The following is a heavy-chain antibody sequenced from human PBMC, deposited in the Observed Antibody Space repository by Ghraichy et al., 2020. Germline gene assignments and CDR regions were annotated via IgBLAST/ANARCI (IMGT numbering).Heavy chain of an antibody. J-gene: IGHJ4*02. D-gene: IGHD6-19*01. V-gene: IGHV3-30*04. CDR3: ASVYSSGSFDY. Sequence: GGSLRLSCAASGFTFSSYAMHWVRQAPGKGLEWVAVISYDGSNKYYADSVKGRFTISRDNSKNTLYLQMNSLRAEDTAVYYCASVYSSGSFDYWGQGTLVTVSS. CDR1: GFTFSSYA. CDR2: ISYDGSNK.